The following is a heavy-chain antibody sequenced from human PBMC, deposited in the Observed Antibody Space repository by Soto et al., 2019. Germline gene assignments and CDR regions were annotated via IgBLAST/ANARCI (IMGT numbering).Heavy chain of an antibody. Sequence: EVQVVESGGGLVQPGGSLRLSCAVSGFTFSNYWMTWVRQAPGTGLEWVAYMNQDGSQIYYVDSLRGRFTISRDNAKNSLYLQMSSLRVDDTAVYYCARDRGPHTTEYWGQGTLVTVSS. CDR2: MNQDGSQI. D-gene: IGHD2-2*01. CDR1: GFTFSNYW. J-gene: IGHJ4*02. V-gene: IGHV3-7*01. CDR3: ARDRGPHTTEY.